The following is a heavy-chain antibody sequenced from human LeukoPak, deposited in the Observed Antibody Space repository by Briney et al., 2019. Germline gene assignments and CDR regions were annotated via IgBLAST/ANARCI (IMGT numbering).Heavy chain of an antibody. CDR3: ARDKGVVVVAAQGVWFDP. Sequence: GASVKVSCKASGYTFTSYAMNWVRQAPGQGLEWMGWINTNTGNPTYAQGFTGRFVFSLDTSVSTAYLQISSLKAEDTAVYYCARDKGVVVVAAQGVWFDPWGQGTLVTVSS. CDR1: GYTFTSYA. D-gene: IGHD2-15*01. V-gene: IGHV7-4-1*02. CDR2: INTNTGNP. J-gene: IGHJ5*02.